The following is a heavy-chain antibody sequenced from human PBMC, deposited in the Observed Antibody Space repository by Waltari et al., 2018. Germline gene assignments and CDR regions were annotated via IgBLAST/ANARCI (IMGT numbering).Heavy chain of an antibody. V-gene: IGHV4-30-4*08. Sequence: QVQMQESGPGLVKPSQTLSLTFTVSGGSISSGDYYWSWIRQPPGKGLEWIGYIYYSGSTYYNPSLKSRFTISVDKSKNQFSLKLSFVTAADTAVYYCAREGGTTVTTDFDYWGQGTLVTVSS. J-gene: IGHJ4*02. D-gene: IGHD4-17*01. CDR1: GGSISSGDYY. CDR3: AREGGTTVTTDFDY. CDR2: IYYSGST.